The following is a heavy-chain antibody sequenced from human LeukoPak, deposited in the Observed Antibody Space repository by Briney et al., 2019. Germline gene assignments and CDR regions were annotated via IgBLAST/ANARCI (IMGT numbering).Heavy chain of an antibody. J-gene: IGHJ5*02. CDR3: ARGAVGQRYNWFDP. D-gene: IGHD6-19*01. CDR2: IYTSGST. Sequence: PSETLSLTCTVSGGSISSSSYYWGWIRQPPGKGLEWIGSIYTSGSTNYNPSLKSRVTMSVDTSKNQFSLKLSSVTAADTAVYYCARGAVGQRYNWFDPWGQGTLVTVSS. V-gene: IGHV4-39*07. CDR1: GGSISSSSYY.